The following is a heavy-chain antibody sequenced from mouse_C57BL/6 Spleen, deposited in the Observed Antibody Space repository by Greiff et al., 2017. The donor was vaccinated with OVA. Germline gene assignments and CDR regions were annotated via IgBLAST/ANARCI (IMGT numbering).Heavy chain of an antibody. J-gene: IGHJ3*01. CDR2: IDPSDSYT. V-gene: IGHV1-69*01. Sequence: QVQLQQSGAELVMPGASVKLSCKASGYTFTSYWMHWVKQRPGQGLEWIGEIDPSDSYTNYNQKFKGKSTLTVDKSSSTAYMQLSSLTSEDSAVYYCARGYGNYETWFAYWGQGTLVTVSA. D-gene: IGHD2-1*01. CDR3: ARGYGNYETWFAY. CDR1: GYTFTSYW.